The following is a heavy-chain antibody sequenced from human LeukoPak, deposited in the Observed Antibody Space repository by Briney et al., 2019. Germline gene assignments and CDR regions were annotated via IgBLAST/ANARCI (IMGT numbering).Heavy chain of an antibody. CDR1: GFTLSDHY. V-gene: IGHV3-72*01. Sequence: GGSLRLSCAASGFTLSDHYMDWVRQAPGKGLEWVGRTRNKANSYTTEYAASVKGRFTISRDDSKNSLYLQMNSLRAEDTAVYYCARRSSMVTSWGQGTLVTVSS. CDR2: TRNKANSYTT. D-gene: IGHD5-18*01. CDR3: ARRSSMVTS. J-gene: IGHJ4*02.